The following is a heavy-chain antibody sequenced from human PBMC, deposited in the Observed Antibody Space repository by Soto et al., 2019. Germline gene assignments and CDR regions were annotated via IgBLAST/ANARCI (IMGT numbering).Heavy chain of an antibody. CDR3: TKRRNVLRFLEWSSGMEV. Sequence: GGSLRLSCAASGFTFSNYGMHWVRQAPGKGLEWVAFISDDGSNKYYADSMKGRFTMSRDNSKRTLYLQMSSLRVEDTAVYYCTKRRNVLRFLEWSSGMEVWGQGTTVTVSS. V-gene: IGHV3-30*18. CDR2: ISDDGSNK. J-gene: IGHJ6*02. D-gene: IGHD3-3*01. CDR1: GFTFSNYG.